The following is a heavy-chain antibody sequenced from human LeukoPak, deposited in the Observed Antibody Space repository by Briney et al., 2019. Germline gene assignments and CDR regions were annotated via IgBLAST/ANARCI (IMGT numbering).Heavy chain of an antibody. J-gene: IGHJ4*02. CDR3: ATPLDYYDRSDSHQGGD. D-gene: IGHD3-22*01. CDR2: IKHDGSEK. Sequence: PGESLRLSCAASGFTFSSYAMSWVRQAPGKGLEWVANIKHDGSEKNYVDSVKGRFTISRDNAKNSLYLQMNSLRAEDTAVYYCATPLDYYDRSDSHQGGDWGQGTLVTVSS. CDR1: GFTFSSYA. V-gene: IGHV3-7*03.